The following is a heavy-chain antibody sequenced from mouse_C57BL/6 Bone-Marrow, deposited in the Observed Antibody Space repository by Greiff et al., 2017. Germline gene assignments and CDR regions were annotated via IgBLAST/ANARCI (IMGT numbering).Heavy chain of an antibody. Sequence: EVQLQESGPGLAKPSQTLSLTCSATGYSITSDYWNWIRKFPGNKLEYMGYISYSGSTYYNPSLKSRISITRDTSKNQYYLQLNSVPTEDTATYDCAKSLFPIGYFDVWGTGTTVTVSS. CDR2: ISYSGST. V-gene: IGHV3-8*01. CDR3: AKSLFPIGYFDV. J-gene: IGHJ1*03. CDR1: GYSITSDY.